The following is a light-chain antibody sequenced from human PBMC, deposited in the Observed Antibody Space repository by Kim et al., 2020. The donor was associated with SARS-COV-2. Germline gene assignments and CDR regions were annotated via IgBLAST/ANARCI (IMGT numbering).Light chain of an antibody. Sequence: SASVGDRVTISCRASQSIDGWLAWYQQKPGKAPKILIYKASSLQSGVPSRFSDSGSGTEFTLTISSLQPDDFATYYCQQYKTYSTFGQGTKVDIK. CDR2: KAS. CDR1: QSIDGW. J-gene: IGKJ1*01. V-gene: IGKV1-5*03. CDR3: QQYKTYST.